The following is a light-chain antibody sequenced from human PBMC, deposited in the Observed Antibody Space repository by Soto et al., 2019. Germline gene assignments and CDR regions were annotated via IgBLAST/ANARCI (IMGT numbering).Light chain of an antibody. CDR3: QQSNSSPYT. CDR1: QRFSTW. V-gene: IGKV1-5*01. Sequence: DIQMTQSPSTLSASVGDRVTITCRASQRFSTWLAWYQQKPGKAPKLLIYDASSLEGGVPSRFSGRGSGTEFTLTISGLQPDDSATYYCQQSNSSPYTFGQGTKLEIK. CDR2: DAS. J-gene: IGKJ2*01.